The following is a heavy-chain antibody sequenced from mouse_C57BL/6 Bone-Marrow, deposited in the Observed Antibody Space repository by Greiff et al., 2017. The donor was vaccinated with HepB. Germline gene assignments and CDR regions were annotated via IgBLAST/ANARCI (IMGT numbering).Heavy chain of an antibody. V-gene: IGHV6-3*01. Sequence: EVQLVESGGGLVQPGGSMKLSCVASGFTFSNYWMNWVRQSPEKGLEWVAQIRLKSDNYATHYAESVKGRFTISRDDSKSSVYLQMNNLRAEDTGIYYCTGDHYDGYYGGAMDYWGQGTSVTVSS. CDR3: TGDHYDGYYGGAMDY. CDR2: IRLKSDNYAT. CDR1: GFTFSNYW. J-gene: IGHJ4*01. D-gene: IGHD2-3*01.